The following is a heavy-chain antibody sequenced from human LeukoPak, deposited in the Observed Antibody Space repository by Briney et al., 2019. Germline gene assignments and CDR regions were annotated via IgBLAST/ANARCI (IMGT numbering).Heavy chain of an antibody. J-gene: IGHJ4*02. CDR3: ARGARSWYSSGWTGDY. CDR1: AYTFTGYY. D-gene: IGHD6-19*01. Sequence: ASVKVSCKASAYTFTGYYMHWVRQAPGQGLEWMGWINPNSGGTNYAQKFQGRVTMTRDTSISTAYMELSRLRSDDTAVYYCARGARSWYSSGWTGDYWGQGTLVTVSS. CDR2: INPNSGGT. V-gene: IGHV1-2*02.